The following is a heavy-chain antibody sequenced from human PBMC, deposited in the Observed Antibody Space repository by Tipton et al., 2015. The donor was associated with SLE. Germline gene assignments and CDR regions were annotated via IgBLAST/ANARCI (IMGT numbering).Heavy chain of an antibody. Sequence: GLVKPSETLSLICNVSGHSISSGYYWGWIRQFPGKGLEWIGHIYTSGTTYYNPSLKSRVTISVDTSKNQFSLTLSSVTAADTAVYYCARWQWLAYFDFWGQGTLVTVSS. J-gene: IGHJ4*02. CDR1: GHSISSGYY. D-gene: IGHD6-19*01. V-gene: IGHV4-38-2*02. CDR2: IYTSGTT. CDR3: ARWQWLAYFDF.